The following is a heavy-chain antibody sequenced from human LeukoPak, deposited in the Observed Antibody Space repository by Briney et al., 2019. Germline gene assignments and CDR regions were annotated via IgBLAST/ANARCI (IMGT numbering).Heavy chain of an antibody. CDR3: ARDSRPYSTNGFDI. J-gene: IGHJ3*02. Sequence: GGSLRLSCAASGFTFSSYAVHWVRQAPGKGLEWVAVISYDGTNKYYADSVKGRFTISRDNSKNTLYLQMNSLRTEDTAVYYCARDSRPYSTNGFDIWGQGTMVTVSS. D-gene: IGHD6-13*01. CDR1: GFTFSSYA. CDR2: ISYDGTNK. V-gene: IGHV3-30-3*01.